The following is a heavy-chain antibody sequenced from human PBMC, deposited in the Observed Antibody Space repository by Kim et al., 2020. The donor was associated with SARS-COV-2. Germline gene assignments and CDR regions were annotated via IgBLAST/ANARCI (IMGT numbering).Heavy chain of an antibody. D-gene: IGHD6-6*01. Sequence: YTDNAVSVKSRITINPDTSNTQFSLQLNSVTPEDTAVYYCARDSVRHFDYWGQGTLVTVSS. J-gene: IGHJ4*02. CDR3: ARDSVRHFDY. V-gene: IGHV6-1*01. CDR2: YT.